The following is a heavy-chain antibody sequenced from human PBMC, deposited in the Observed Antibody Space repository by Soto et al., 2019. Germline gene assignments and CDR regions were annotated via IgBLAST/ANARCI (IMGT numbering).Heavy chain of an antibody. Sequence: EVQLVESGGGPVRPGGSLKLSCAASGFTFITYSLSWVRQAPGKGLEWVASISSSAVYIDYADSVKGRFTISRDNANNSLYLQMNSLRAEDTATYYCVRDGLDYYDTARLYFDKWGQGTLVTVSS. V-gene: IGHV3-21*01. CDR3: VRDGLDYYDTARLYFDK. CDR2: ISSSAVYI. CDR1: GFTFITYS. D-gene: IGHD3-22*01. J-gene: IGHJ4*02.